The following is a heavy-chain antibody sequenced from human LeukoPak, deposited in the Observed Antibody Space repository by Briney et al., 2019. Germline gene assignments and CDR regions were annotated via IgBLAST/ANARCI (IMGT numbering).Heavy chain of an antibody. CDR3: ASARSYDSSAVGDY. CDR1: GGTFSSYA. D-gene: IGHD3-22*01. V-gene: IGHV1-69*05. J-gene: IGHJ4*02. CDR2: IIPIFGTA. Sequence: GASVKVSRKASGGTFSSYAISWVRQAPGQGLEWMGGIIPIFGTANYAQKFQGRVTITTDESTSTAYMELSSLRSEDTAVYYCASARSYDSSAVGDYWGQGTLVTVSS.